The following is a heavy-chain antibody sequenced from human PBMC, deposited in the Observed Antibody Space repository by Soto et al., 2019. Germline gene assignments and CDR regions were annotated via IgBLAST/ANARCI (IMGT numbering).Heavy chain of an antibody. CDR1: GGTFSSYA. Sequence: ASVKVSCKASGGTFSSYAISWVRQAPGQGLEWMGGIIPIFGTANYAQKFQGRVTITADESTSTAYMELSSLRSEDTAVYYCASDRGLGYCSSTSCYEAAFDIWGQGTMVTVSS. CDR3: ASDRGLGYCSSTSCYEAAFDI. D-gene: IGHD2-2*01. J-gene: IGHJ3*02. CDR2: IIPIFGTA. V-gene: IGHV1-69*13.